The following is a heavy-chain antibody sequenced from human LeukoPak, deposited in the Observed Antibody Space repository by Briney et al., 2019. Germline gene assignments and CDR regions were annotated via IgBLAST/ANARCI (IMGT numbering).Heavy chain of an antibody. CDR3: AKEQSSSGFFDY. CDR1: GFTFSSYA. D-gene: IGHD6-6*01. CDR2: ISGRGDRT. J-gene: IGHJ4*02. V-gene: IGHV3-23*01. Sequence: GGSLRLSCAASGFTFSSYAMSWVRQAPGKGLEWVSAISGRGDRTYYADSVKGRFTISRDNSKNTLYLQMNSLRAEDSAVYYCAKEQSSSGFFDYWGQGTLVTVSS.